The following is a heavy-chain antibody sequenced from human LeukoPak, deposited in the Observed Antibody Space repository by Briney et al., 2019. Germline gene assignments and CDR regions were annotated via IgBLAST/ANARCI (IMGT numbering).Heavy chain of an antibody. CDR1: GYTFTSYG. Sequence: ASVKVSCKASGYTFTSYGISWVRQAPGQGLEWMGWISAYNGNTNYAQKFQGRVTITADKSTSTAYMELSSLRSEDTAVYYCARAYCSSTSCYYGEDYWGQGTLVTVSS. CDR2: ISAYNGNT. D-gene: IGHD2-2*01. V-gene: IGHV1-18*01. CDR3: ARAYCSSTSCYYGEDY. J-gene: IGHJ4*02.